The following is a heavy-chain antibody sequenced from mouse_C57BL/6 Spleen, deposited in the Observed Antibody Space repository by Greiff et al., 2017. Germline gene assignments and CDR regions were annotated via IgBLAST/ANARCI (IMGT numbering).Heavy chain of an antibody. V-gene: IGHV1-55*01. Sequence: QVQLQQPGAELVKPGASVKMSCKASGYTFTSYWITWVKQRPGQGLEWIGDIYPGSGSTNYNEKFKSKATLTVDTSSSTAYMQLSSLTSEDSAVXYWASGITTVVATRYFDYWGQGTTLTVSS. D-gene: IGHD1-1*01. CDR2: IYPGSGST. J-gene: IGHJ2*01. CDR3: ASGITTVVATRYFDY. CDR1: GYTFTSYW.